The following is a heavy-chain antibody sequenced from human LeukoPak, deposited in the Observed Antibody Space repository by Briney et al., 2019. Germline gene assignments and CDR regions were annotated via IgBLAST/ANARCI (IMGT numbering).Heavy chain of an antibody. CDR3: ARFYSSGYYPYYFDY. CDR2: ISGSGGST. D-gene: IGHD3-22*01. Sequence: PGGSLRLSCAASGFTFSSYAMSWVRQAPGKGLEWVSAISGSGGSTYYADSVKGRFTISRDNSKNTLYLQMNSLRAEDTAVYYCARFYSSGYYPYYFDYWGQGTLVTVSS. V-gene: IGHV3-23*01. J-gene: IGHJ4*02. CDR1: GFTFSSYA.